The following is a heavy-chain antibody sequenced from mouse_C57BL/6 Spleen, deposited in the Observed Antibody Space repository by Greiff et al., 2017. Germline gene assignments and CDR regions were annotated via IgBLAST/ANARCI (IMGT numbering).Heavy chain of an antibody. D-gene: IGHD1-1*01. Sequence: VQLQQSGAELVRPGASVTLSCKASGYTFTDYEMHWVKQTPVHGLEWIGAIDPGTGGTDYNQKFKGKAILTADKSSSTAYMELRSLTSEDSAVYSGSYYYGSSYWYFDVWGTGTTVTVSS. CDR1: GYTFTDYE. CDR2: IDPGTGGT. J-gene: IGHJ1*03. CDR3: SYYYGSSYWYFDV. V-gene: IGHV1-15*01.